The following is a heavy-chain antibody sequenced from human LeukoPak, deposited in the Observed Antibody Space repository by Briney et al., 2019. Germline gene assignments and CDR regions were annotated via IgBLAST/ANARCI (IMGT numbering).Heavy chain of an antibody. CDR2: IYPGDSDT. CDR3: ARLGSGWPVCSGSYSSFDY. Sequence: GESLKISCKGSGYTFTSYWIGWVRQMPGKGLEWMGIIYPGDSDTRYSPSFQGQVTISADKSISTAYLQWSSLKASDTAMYYCARLGSGWPVCSGSYSSFDYWGQGTLVTVSS. J-gene: IGHJ4*02. D-gene: IGHD3-10*02. CDR1: GYTFTSYW. V-gene: IGHV5-51*01.